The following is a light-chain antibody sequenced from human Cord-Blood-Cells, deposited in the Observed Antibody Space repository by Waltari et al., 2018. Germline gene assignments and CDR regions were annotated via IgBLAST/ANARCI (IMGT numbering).Light chain of an antibody. Sequence: QSALTPPASVSGSPGQSITISSTGTRSDVGSYNLVSWYQQHPGKAPKLMIYEVSKRPSGVSNRFSGSKSGNTASLTISGLQAEDEADYYCCSYAGSSTNWVFGGGTKLTVL. CDR2: EVS. V-gene: IGLV2-23*02. CDR3: CSYAGSSTNWV. J-gene: IGLJ3*02. CDR1: RSDVGSYNL.